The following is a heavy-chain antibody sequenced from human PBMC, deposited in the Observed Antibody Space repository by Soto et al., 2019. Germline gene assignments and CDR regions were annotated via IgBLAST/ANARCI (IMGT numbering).Heavy chain of an antibody. CDR2: ISSSSSYI. V-gene: IGHV3-21*01. Sequence: EVQLVESGGGLVKPGGSLRLSCAASGFTFSSYSMNWVRQAPGKGLEWVSSISSSSSYIYYADSVKGRFTISRDNAKNSLYLQMNSLRAEDTAVYYCARDQGISALAAHWGQGTLVTVSS. J-gene: IGHJ4*02. D-gene: IGHD6-19*01. CDR3: ARDQGISALAAH. CDR1: GFTFSSYS.